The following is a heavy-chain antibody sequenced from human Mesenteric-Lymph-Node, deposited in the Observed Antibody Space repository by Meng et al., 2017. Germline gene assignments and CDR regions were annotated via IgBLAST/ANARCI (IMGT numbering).Heavy chain of an antibody. J-gene: IGHJ4*02. CDR3: ARGGGSSSYFDY. Sequence: SVKVSCKASGFTFTSSAVQWVRQARGQRLEWIGWIVVGSGNTNYAQKFQGRVTMTRDTSTSTVYMELSSLRSEDTAVYYCARGGGSSSYFDYWGQGTLVTVSS. CDR2: IVVGSGNT. CDR1: GFTFTSSA. V-gene: IGHV1-58*01. D-gene: IGHD6-6*01.